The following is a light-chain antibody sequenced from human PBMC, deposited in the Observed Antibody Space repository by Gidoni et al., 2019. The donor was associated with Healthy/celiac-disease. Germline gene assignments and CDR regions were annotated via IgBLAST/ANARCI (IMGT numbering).Light chain of an antibody. CDR3: NSRDSSGNPL. Sequence: SSELTQAPAVSVALGQTVRITCQGDSLRSYYASWYQQKPGQAPVLVIYGKNNRPARIPDRFSGSSSGNTASLTITGAQAEDEADYYCNSRDSSGNPLFGGGTKLTVL. CDR2: GKN. V-gene: IGLV3-19*01. J-gene: IGLJ2*01. CDR1: SLRSYY.